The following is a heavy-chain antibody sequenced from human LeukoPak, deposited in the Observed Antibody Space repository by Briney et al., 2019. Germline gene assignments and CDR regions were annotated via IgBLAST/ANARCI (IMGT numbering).Heavy chain of an antibody. J-gene: IGHJ5*02. V-gene: IGHV4-59*08. CDR2: IYYSGST. CDR1: GGSISSYY. CDR3: ARRLYYGSGTVWFDP. D-gene: IGHD3-10*01. Sequence: PSETLSLTCTVSGGSISSYYWSWIRQPPGKGLEWIGYIYYSGSTNYNPSLKSRVTISVDTSKNQFSLKLSSVTAADTAVYYCARRLYYGSGTVWFDPWGQGTLVTVSS.